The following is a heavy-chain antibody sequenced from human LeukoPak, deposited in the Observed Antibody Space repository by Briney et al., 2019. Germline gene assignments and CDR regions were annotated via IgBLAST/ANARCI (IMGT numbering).Heavy chain of an antibody. CDR3: ASGAVAGTQDFDY. J-gene: IGHJ4*02. Sequence: GGSLRLSCAAAGFTFSRYSMNWVRQAPGKGLEWVSSISSSSSYIYYADSVKGRFTISRDNAKNSLYLQMNSLRAEDTAVYYCASGAVAGTQDFDYWGQGTLVTVSS. CDR2: ISSSSSYI. CDR1: GFTFSRYS. D-gene: IGHD6-19*01. V-gene: IGHV3-21*01.